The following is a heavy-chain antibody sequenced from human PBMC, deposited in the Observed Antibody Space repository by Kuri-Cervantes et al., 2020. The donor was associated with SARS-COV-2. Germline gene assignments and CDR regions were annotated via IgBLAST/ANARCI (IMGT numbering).Heavy chain of an antibody. Sequence: LSLTCEVSGFTFSSHAVHWVRQAPGKGLEWVAVISSDGGNKYYADSVRGRFTISRDNSKNTLYLRLNTLRAEDTAVYHCAREYVYDTTGYFYWYFDLWGRGTLVTVSS. V-gene: IGHV3-30-3*01. J-gene: IGHJ2*01. CDR1: GFTFSSHA. CDR2: ISSDGGNK. D-gene: IGHD3-22*01. CDR3: AREYVYDTTGYFYWYFDL.